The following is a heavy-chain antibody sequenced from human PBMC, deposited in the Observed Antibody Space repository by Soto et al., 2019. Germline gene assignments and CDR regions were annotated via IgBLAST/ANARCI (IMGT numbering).Heavy chain of an antibody. J-gene: IGHJ5*02. CDR1: GFTFSSYA. CDR2: ISGSGGST. V-gene: IGHV3-23*01. D-gene: IGHD6-13*01. CDR3: AKDRIAAAAVRYNWFDP. Sequence: GGSLRLSCAASGFTFSSYAMSWVRQAPGKGLEWVSAISGSGGSTYYADSVKGRFTISRDNSKNTLYLQMNSLRAEDTAVYYCAKDRIAAAAVRYNWFDPGGQGTLVTVSS.